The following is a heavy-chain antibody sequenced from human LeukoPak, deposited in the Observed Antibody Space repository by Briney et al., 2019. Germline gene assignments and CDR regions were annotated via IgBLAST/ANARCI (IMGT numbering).Heavy chain of an antibody. CDR1: GGSISSSSYY. CDR2: IYYSGST. J-gene: IGHJ2*01. CDR3: ARRVQQLVRSDWYFDL. D-gene: IGHD6-13*01. V-gene: IGHV4-61*05. Sequence: PSETLSLTCTVSGGSISSSSYYWGWIRQPPGKGLEWIGHIYYSGSTNYNPSLKSRVTISVDTSKNQFSLKLSSVTAADTAVYYCARRVQQLVRSDWYFDLWGRGTLVTVSS.